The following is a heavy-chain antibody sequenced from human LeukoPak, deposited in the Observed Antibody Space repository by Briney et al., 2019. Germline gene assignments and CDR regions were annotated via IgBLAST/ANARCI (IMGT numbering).Heavy chain of an antibody. D-gene: IGHD5-18*01. J-gene: IGHJ4*03. V-gene: IGHV1-2*02. CDR2: INPNSGGT. Sequence: ASVKVSCTASGGTFSSYVINWVRQAPGQGLEWMGWINPNSGGTNYAQKFQGRVTMTRDTSISTAYMELSRLRSDDTAVYYCARDRDTAITPHDYRGHGALVTVSS. CDR3: ARDRDTAITPHDY. CDR1: GGTFSSYV.